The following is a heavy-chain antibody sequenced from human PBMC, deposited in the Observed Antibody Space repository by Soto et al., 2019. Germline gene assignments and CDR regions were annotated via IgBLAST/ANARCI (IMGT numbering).Heavy chain of an antibody. CDR3: ARCLLGVGDPFDI. CDR2: ISDSGSVT. J-gene: IGHJ3*02. V-gene: IGHV3-11*01. D-gene: IGHD2-15*01. Sequence: QVQLVDSGGGLVKPGGSLRLSCAASGFTFSKYYMTWIRQAPGKGLEWISYISDSGSVTYYADSVQGRFSISRDNAKNSLFLEMNDLRVDDTAVYYCARCLLGVGDPFDIWGQGTMVTVSS. CDR1: GFTFSKYY.